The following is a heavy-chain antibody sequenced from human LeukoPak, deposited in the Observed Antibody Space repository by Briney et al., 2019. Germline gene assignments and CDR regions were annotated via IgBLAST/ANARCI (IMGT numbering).Heavy chain of an antibody. Sequence: GGSLRLSCAASGLTFSKFAMNWVRQAPGKGLEWVSGISASGSSSYYADSVRGRFSISRDNSNNMLYLQMNSLRAEDTRVYYCVSASPAGDFWGQGTLVTVSS. V-gene: IGHV3-23*01. CDR1: GLTFSKFA. CDR3: VSASPAGDF. J-gene: IGHJ4*02. CDR2: ISASGSSS.